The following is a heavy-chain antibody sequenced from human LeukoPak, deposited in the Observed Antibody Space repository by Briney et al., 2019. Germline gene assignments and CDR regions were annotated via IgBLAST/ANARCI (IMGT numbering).Heavy chain of an antibody. CDR1: GITFSSYG. J-gene: IGHJ4*02. CDR2: IRYDGSNK. CDR3: VRRYMTTSAEDFDY. V-gene: IGHV3-30*02. D-gene: IGHD4-11*01. Sequence: PGGSLRLSCAGSGITFSSYGMHWVRQTPGKGLEWVAFIRYDGSNKYYADSVKGRFTISRDNSKNTLDLQMNSLRAEDTAVYFCVRRYMTTSAEDFDYWGQGTLVTVSS.